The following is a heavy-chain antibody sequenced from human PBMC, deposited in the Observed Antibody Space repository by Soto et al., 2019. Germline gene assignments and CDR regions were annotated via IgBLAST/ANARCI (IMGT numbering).Heavy chain of an antibody. CDR3: ARDGRHCSGGSCYFGY. CDR2: IIPILGIA. V-gene: IGHV1-69*04. D-gene: IGHD2-15*01. J-gene: IGHJ4*02. CDR1: GGTFSSYT. Sequence: ASVKVSCKASGGTFSSYTISWVRQAPGQGLEWMGRIIPILGIANYAQKFQGRVTITADKSTSTAYMELSSLRSEDTAVYYCARDGRHCSGGSCYFGYWGQGTLVTVSS.